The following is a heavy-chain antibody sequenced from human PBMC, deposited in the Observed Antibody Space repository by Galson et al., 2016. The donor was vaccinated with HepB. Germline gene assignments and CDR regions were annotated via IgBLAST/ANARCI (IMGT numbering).Heavy chain of an antibody. CDR1: EYSFTDYS. D-gene: IGHD3-22*01. V-gene: IGHV1-2*02. Sequence: SVKVSCKASEYSFTDYSIHWLRQAPGQGLEWMGWINPNSGVTHYAQKFQGRVTLTRDTSVSTAYMEVTSLKSDDTAFYYCARVADSPGFYYQGRFDYWGRGTLVTVSS. CDR2: INPNSGVT. J-gene: IGHJ4*01. CDR3: ARVADSPGFYYQGRFDY.